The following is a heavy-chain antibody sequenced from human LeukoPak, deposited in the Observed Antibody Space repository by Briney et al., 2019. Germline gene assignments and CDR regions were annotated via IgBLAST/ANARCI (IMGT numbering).Heavy chain of an antibody. J-gene: IGHJ4*02. CDR1: GFTFSSYG. Sequence: GGSLRLSCAASGFTFSSYGMSWVRQASGKGLEWVSAISGSGGSTYYADSVKGRFTISRDNSKNTLYLQMNSLRAEDTAVYYCAKRVNYYDSSGYYGSDYWGQGTLVTVSS. V-gene: IGHV3-23*01. CDR2: ISGSGGST. CDR3: AKRVNYYDSSGYYGSDY. D-gene: IGHD3-22*01.